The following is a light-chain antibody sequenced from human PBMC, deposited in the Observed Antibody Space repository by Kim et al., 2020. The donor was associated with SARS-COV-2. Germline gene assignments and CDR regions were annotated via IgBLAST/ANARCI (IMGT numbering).Light chain of an antibody. J-gene: IGLJ2*01. V-gene: IGLV2-23*02. CDR3: CSYAGSSTLV. CDR1: SSDVGSYNL. Sequence: GHSITISCPGTSSDVGSYNLVPWYQQHPGKAPKLMIYEVSKRPSGVSNRFSGSKSGNTASLTISGLQAEDEADYYCCSYAGSSTLVFGGGTQLTVL. CDR2: EVS.